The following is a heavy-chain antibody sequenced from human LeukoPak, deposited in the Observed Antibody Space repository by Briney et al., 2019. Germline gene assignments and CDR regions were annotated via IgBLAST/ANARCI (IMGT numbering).Heavy chain of an antibody. Sequence: ASVKVSCKASGYTFTSYDINWVRQATGQGLEWMGWMNPNSGNTGYAQKFQGRVTMTRNTSISTAYMELSSLRSEDTAVYYCARGGAYYDFWSGCNFDYWGQGTLVTVSS. V-gene: IGHV1-8*02. D-gene: IGHD3-3*01. CDR3: ARGGAYYDFWSGCNFDY. J-gene: IGHJ4*02. CDR2: MNPNSGNT. CDR1: GYTFTSYD.